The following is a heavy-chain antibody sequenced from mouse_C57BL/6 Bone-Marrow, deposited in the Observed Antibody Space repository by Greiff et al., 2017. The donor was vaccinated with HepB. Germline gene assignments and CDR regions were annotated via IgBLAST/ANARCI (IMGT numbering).Heavy chain of an antibody. Sequence: VQLQQSGPVLVKPGASVKMSCKASGYTFTDYYMNWVKQSHGKSLEWIGVINPYNGGTSYNQKFKGKATLTVDKSSSTAYMELNSLTSEDSAVYYCARSGLGKGDYWGQGTTLTVSS. J-gene: IGHJ2*01. D-gene: IGHD3-3*01. V-gene: IGHV1-19*01. CDR1: GYTFTDYY. CDR2: INPYNGGT. CDR3: ARSGLGKGDY.